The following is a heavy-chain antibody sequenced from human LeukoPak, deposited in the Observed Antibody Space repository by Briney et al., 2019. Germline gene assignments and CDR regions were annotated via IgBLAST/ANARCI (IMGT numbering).Heavy chain of an antibody. D-gene: IGHD6-19*01. CDR1: SGSISSYY. Sequence: SETLSLTCTVSSGSISSYYWSWIRQPPGKGLEWIGYIYYSGSTNYNPSLKSRVTISVDTSKNQFSLKLSSVTAADTAVYYCARVGYSSGWAGHYYYGMDVWGQGTTVTVSS. CDR3: ARVGYSSGWAGHYYYGMDV. CDR2: IYYSGST. V-gene: IGHV4-59*01. J-gene: IGHJ6*02.